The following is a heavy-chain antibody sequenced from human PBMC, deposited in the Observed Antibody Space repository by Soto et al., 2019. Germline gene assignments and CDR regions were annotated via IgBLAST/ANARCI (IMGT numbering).Heavy chain of an antibody. CDR1: GGSISSGGYY. V-gene: IGHV4-31*03. CDR2: IYYSGST. CDR3: SRRDSGYADYIDV. J-gene: IGHJ6*03. D-gene: IGHD5-12*01. Sequence: QVQLQESGPGLVKPSQTLSLTCTVSGGSISSGGYYWSWIRQHPGKGLEWIGYIYYSGSTYYNPSLKSRVTLSVDTSKNQFSLKLSSVTAADTAVYYCSRRDSGYADYIDVWGKLTTVTVAS.